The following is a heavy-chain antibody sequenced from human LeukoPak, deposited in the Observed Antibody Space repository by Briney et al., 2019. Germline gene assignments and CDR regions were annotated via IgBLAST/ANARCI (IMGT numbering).Heavy chain of an antibody. CDR2: ISTSGSTI. V-gene: IGHV3-48*01. CDR1: GFTFSSYS. J-gene: IGHJ4*02. Sequence: GGSLRLSCAASGFTFSSYSMNWVRQAPGKGLEWVSYISTSGSTIYYADSVKGRFTISRDNAKNSLYLQMNSLRAEDTAVYYCARSLGYCSSTSCYRFDYWGQGTLVTVSS. D-gene: IGHD2-2*01. CDR3: ARSLGYCSSTSCYRFDY.